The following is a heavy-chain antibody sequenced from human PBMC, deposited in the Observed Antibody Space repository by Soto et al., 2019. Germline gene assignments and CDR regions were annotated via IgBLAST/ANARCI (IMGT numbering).Heavy chain of an antibody. J-gene: IGHJ4*02. CDR2: INGPGTYT. CDR1: GFTFSHHW. D-gene: IGHD1-26*01. V-gene: IGHV3-74*01. CDR3: ARDSGSYPFDY. Sequence: GGSLRLSCAASGFTFSHHWMHWVRQAPGKGLVWVSRINGPGTYTGYADSVKGRFTISRDNAENTLYLEVNSLRAEDTAVYYCARDSGSYPFDYWGQGTLVTVSS.